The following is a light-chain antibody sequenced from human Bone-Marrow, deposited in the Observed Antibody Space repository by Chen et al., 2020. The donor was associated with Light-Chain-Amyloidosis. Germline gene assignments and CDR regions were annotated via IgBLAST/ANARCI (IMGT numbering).Light chain of an antibody. Sequence: QSALPQLAPVPGSLGQSVTTACTGTSSDVGGDNHVSWYQQHPDKAPKLMIYEVTNRPSWVPDRFSGSKSDNTASLTISGLQTEDEADYFCSSYTITNTLVFGSGTRVTVL. V-gene: IGLV2-14*01. CDR3: SSYTITNTLV. J-gene: IGLJ1*01. CDR1: SSDVGGDNH. CDR2: EVT.